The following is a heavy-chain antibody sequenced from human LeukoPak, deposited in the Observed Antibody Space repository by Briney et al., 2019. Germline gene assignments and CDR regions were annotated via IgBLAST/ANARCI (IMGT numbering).Heavy chain of an antibody. CDR1: GGSISSGGY. J-gene: IGHJ3*02. V-gene: IGHV4-31*03. Sequence: PSETLSLTCTVSGGSISSGGYWSWVRQHPGKGLEWIGYIYYSGSTYYNPSLKSRLTISVDTSKNQFSLKLSSITAADTAVYYCARPRSGEPNEAFDIWGQGTMVTVSS. D-gene: IGHD3-3*01. CDR3: ARPRSGEPNEAFDI. CDR2: IYYSGST.